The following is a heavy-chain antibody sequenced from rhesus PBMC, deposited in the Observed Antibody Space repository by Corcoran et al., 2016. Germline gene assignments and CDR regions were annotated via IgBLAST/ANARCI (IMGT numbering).Heavy chain of an antibody. V-gene: IGHV5-20*02. Sequence: EVQLVQSGAEVKRPGESLKISCKTSGYSFNNYRISWVRQMSGKGLEWMGAIDPINSDARYRPSFQGQVTISADKSITTAYLQWSSLKASDTATYYCARGRTLGFDYWGQGVLVTVSS. CDR2: IDPINSDA. CDR3: ARGRTLGFDY. CDR1: GYSFNNYR. J-gene: IGHJ4*01. D-gene: IGHD2-39*01.